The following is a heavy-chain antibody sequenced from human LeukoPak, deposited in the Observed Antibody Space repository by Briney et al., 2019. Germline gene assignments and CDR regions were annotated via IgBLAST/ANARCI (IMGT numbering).Heavy chain of an antibody. V-gene: IGHV4-39*07. CDR1: GGSISSSSYY. CDR3: ASVSLRGPGVVPLSRSVSQDKRFDP. J-gene: IGHJ5*02. CDR2: IYYSGST. D-gene: IGHD2-2*01. Sequence: SSETLSLTCTVSGGSISSSSYYWGWIRQPPGKGLEWIGSIYYSGSTYYNPSLKSRVTISVDTSKNQFSLKLSSVTAADTAVDYCASVSLRGPGVVPLSRSVSQDKRFDPLGQGTLV.